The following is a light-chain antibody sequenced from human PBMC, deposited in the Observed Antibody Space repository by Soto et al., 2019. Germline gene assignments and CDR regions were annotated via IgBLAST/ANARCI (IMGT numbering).Light chain of an antibody. CDR1: QSVSSN. CDR2: GAS. J-gene: IGKJ5*01. CDR3: QRKT. Sequence: EIEMTQSPATLSVSPGERATLSCWASQSVSSNLAWYQQKPGQAPRLLIIGASARAPSIPARFSGSGSGTEFTLTINNLQSEDFAVYYCQRKTFGQGTRLEIK. V-gene: IGKV3-15*01.